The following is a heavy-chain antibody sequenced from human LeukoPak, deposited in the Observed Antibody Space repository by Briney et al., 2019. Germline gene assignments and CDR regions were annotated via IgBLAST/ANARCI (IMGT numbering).Heavy chain of an antibody. Sequence: GGSLRLSCAASGFTFSDSYMGWIRQAPGKGLEWFSYINSSSSTIYYADSVKGRFTISRDNAKNSLYLQMSSLRAEDTAVYYCARVRGSYALNYWGQGTLVTVSS. V-gene: IGHV3-11*01. J-gene: IGHJ4*02. CDR2: INSSSSTI. CDR1: GFTFSDSY. CDR3: ARVRGSYALNY. D-gene: IGHD1-26*01.